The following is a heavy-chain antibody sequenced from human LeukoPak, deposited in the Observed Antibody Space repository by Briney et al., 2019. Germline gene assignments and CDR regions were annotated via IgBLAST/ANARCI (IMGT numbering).Heavy chain of an antibody. Sequence: GGSLRLSCAASGFTFSSDWMHWVRQAPGKGLEWVSAISGSGGSTYYADSVKGRFTISRDNSKNTLFLQMNSLRAEDTAVYYCAKDYGYIVGTTDIWGQGTMVTVSS. CDR2: ISGSGGST. D-gene: IGHD1-26*01. V-gene: IGHV3-23*01. CDR3: AKDYGYIVGTTDI. CDR1: GFTFSSDW. J-gene: IGHJ3*02.